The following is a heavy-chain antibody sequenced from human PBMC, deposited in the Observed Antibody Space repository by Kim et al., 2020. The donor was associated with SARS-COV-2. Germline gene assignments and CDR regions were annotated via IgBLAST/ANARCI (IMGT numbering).Heavy chain of an antibody. CDR2: IYPGDSDT. J-gene: IGHJ5*02. CDR1: GYSFTSYW. D-gene: IGHD2-15*01. Sequence: GESLKISCKGSGYSFTSYWIGWVRQMPGKGLEWMGIIYPGDSDTRYSPSFQGQVTISADKSISTAYLQWSSLKASDTAMYYCARGGIWPPGGWVWFDPWGQGTLVTVSS. V-gene: IGHV5-51*01. CDR3: ARGGIWPPGGWVWFDP.